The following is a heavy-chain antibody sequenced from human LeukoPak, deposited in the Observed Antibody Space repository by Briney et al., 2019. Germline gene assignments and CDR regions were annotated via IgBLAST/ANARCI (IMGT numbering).Heavy chain of an antibody. J-gene: IGHJ4*01. D-gene: IGHD2-15*01. Sequence: SQTLSLTCTVSGGSIGSSSSYWGWIRQPPGKGLEWIGTIYYSGSTYYNPPLKSRVTISVDTSKNQFSLTMNSVTAADTAIYYCARESVVVGSSYYLDYWGHGTLVTVSS. V-gene: IGHV4-39*07. CDR2: IYYSGST. CDR1: GGSIGSSSSY. CDR3: ARESVVVGSSYYLDY.